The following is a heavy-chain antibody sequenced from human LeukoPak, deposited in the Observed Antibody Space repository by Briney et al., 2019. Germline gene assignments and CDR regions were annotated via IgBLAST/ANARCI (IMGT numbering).Heavy chain of an antibody. V-gene: IGHV4-34*01. CDR1: GGSFSGYY. CDR3: ARDEIGTTMTYYYGMDV. D-gene: IGHD1-1*01. J-gene: IGHJ6*04. CDR2: ISHSGSA. Sequence: PSETLSLTCAVYGGSFSGYYWSWIRQPPGKGLEWIGEISHSGSANYNLSLKSRVTISVDTSKNQFSLKLSSVTAADTAVYYCARDEIGTTMTYYYGMDVWGKGTTVTVSS.